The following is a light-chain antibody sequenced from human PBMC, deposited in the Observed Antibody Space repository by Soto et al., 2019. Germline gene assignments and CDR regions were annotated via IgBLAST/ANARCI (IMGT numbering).Light chain of an antibody. CDR1: SSDVGGYNY. J-gene: IGLJ1*01. CDR2: DVS. CDR3: CTYAGSYTFV. V-gene: IGLV2-11*01. Sequence: LTQPRSVSGSPGQSVTISCTGTSSDVGGYNYVSWYQQHPGKAPKLMIYDVSKRPSGVPDRFSGSKSGNTASLTISGLQAEDEADYYCCTYAGSYTFVFGTGTKVTVL.